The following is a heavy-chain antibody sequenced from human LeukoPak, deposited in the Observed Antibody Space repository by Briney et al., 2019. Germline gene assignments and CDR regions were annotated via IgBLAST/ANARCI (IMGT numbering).Heavy chain of an antibody. V-gene: IGHV4-39*01. Sequence: SETLSLTCTVSGGSISSSSYYWGWIRQPPGKGLEWLGSIYYSGSTYYNPSLKSRVTISVDTSKNQFSLKLSSVTAADTAVYYCARIGYCSSTSCYGPYYFDYWGQGTLVTVSS. CDR2: IYYSGST. CDR1: GGSISSSSYY. D-gene: IGHD2-2*01. J-gene: IGHJ4*02. CDR3: ARIGYCSSTSCYGPYYFDY.